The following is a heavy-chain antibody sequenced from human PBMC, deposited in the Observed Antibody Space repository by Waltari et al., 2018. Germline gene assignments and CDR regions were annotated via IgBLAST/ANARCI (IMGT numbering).Heavy chain of an antibody. CDR2: TSPTGGT. D-gene: IGHD3-9*01. J-gene: IGHJ4*02. CDR1: HGSISGYY. V-gene: IGHV4-4*07. CDR3: ARHWNHDILADSFDL. Sequence: QVQLQESGPGLVKPSETLSLTCTVSHGSISGYYWTWIRQPAGKGLEWIGFTSPTGGTDYNPSLKSRVTMSSDTSKNQFFLHLNSVTAADTAVYYCARHWNHDILADSFDLWGQGTRVTISS.